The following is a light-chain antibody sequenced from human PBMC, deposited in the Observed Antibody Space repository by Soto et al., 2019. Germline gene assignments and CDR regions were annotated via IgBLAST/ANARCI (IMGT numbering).Light chain of an antibody. V-gene: IGKV3-20*01. Sequence: IVLTQSPCTLSLSPGQRATLSCRASQSVTSSYLAWYQQKPGQAPRLLLYGASSRATGIPARFSGSGSGTDLTLTIRRLEPEDFLVYYCQQYGNSPPLTFGGGTTGDIK. J-gene: IGKJ4*01. CDR3: QQYGNSPPLT. CDR2: GAS. CDR1: QSVTSSY.